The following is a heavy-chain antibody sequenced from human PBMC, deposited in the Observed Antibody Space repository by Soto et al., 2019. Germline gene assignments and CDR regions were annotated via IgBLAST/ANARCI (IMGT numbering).Heavy chain of an antibody. CDR1: GYTFTSYA. D-gene: IGHD3-10*01. J-gene: IGHJ6*02. V-gene: IGHV1-3*01. Sequence: QVQLVQSGAEVKKPGASVKVSCKASGYTFTSYAMHWVRQAPGQRLEWMGWINAGNGNTKYSQKFQGRVTITRETSASTAYMELSSLRSEDTAVYYCARDGLLWFGESFYYYGMDVWGQGTTVTVSS. CDR3: ARDGLLWFGESFYYYGMDV. CDR2: INAGNGNT.